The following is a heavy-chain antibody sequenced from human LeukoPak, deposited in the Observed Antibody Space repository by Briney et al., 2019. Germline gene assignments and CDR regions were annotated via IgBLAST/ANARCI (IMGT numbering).Heavy chain of an antibody. Sequence: ASVKVSCKASGYTFTGYYMHWVRQAPGQGLEWMGWINPNSGGTNYAQKFQGRVTMTRDTSISTAYMELSRLRSDDTAVYYCARVGYIAVAGMGWFDPWGQGTLVTVSS. CDR1: GYTFTGYY. J-gene: IGHJ5*02. CDR2: INPNSGGT. V-gene: IGHV1-2*02. CDR3: ARVGYIAVAGMGWFDP. D-gene: IGHD6-19*01.